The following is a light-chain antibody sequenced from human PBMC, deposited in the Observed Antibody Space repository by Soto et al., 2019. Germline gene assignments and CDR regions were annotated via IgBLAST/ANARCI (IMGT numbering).Light chain of an antibody. CDR3: QQTYSRPIT. CDR2: FIS. V-gene: IGKV1-39*01. Sequence: DIELTQSPSSLSAPVGDTVTISCRASQTVSSYLNWYQQKVGQAPRLLIYFISRLQTGVPSRSRGRGSGRDFTLTITSQQPEDSATYYCQQTYSRPITFGQGARLEI. J-gene: IGKJ5*01. CDR1: QTVSSY.